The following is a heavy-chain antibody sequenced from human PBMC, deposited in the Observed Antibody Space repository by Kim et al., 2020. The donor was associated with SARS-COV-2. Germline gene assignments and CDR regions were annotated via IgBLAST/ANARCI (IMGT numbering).Heavy chain of an antibody. Sequence: TYYNPSLKSRVTISVDTSKNQFSLKLSSVTAADTAVYYCARDPNTGNFDYWGQGTLVTVSS. CDR3: ARDPNTGNFDY. J-gene: IGHJ4*02. CDR2: T. D-gene: IGHD7-27*01. V-gene: IGHV4-30-2*04.